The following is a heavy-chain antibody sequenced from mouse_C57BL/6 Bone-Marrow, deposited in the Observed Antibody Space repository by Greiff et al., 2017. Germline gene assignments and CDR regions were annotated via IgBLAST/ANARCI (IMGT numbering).Heavy chain of an antibody. CDR1: GYSITSGYY. D-gene: IGHD1-1*01. CDR3: ARDGITTVVADWYFDV. Sequence: EVKLEESGPGLVKPSQSLSLTCSVTGYSITSGYYWNWIRQFPGNKLEWMGYISYDGSNNYNPSLKNRISIPRDTSKNQFFLKLNSVTTEDTATYYCARDGITTVVADWYFDVWGTGTTVTVSS. CDR2: ISYDGSN. J-gene: IGHJ1*03. V-gene: IGHV3-6*01.